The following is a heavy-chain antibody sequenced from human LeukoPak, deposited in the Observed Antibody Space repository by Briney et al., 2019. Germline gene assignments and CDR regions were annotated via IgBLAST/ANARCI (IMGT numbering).Heavy chain of an antibody. D-gene: IGHD5-18*01. V-gene: IGHV4-34*01. CDR2: INHSGST. Sequence: PSETLSLTCAVHGGSLSNYYWSWIRQPTGKGLEWIGEINHSGSTNYNSSLKSRVTISVDTSKNQFSLKLGSVTAADTAVYYCARVYSYGFSSIDYWGQGTLVTVSS. CDR3: ARVYSYGFSSIDY. CDR1: GGSLSNYY. J-gene: IGHJ4*02.